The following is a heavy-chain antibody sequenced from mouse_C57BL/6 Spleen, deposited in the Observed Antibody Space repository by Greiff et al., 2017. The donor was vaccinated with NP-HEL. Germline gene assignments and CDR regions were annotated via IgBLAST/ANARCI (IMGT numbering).Heavy chain of an antibody. V-gene: IGHV5-17*01. J-gene: IGHJ2*01. D-gene: IGHD2-3*01. CDR3: ARGDGYYLYYFDY. Sequence: EVKLMESGGGLVKPGGSLKLSCAASGFTFSDYGMHWVRQAPEKGLEWVAYISSGSSTIYYADTVKGRFTITRDNAKNTLFLQMASLRSEDTAMYYCARGDGYYLYYFDYWGQGTTLTVSS. CDR2: ISSGSSTI. CDR1: GFTFSDYG.